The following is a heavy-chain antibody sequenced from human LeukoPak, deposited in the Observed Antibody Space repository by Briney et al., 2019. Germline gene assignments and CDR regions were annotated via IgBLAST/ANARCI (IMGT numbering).Heavy chain of an antibody. V-gene: IGHV1-69*04. CDR1: GGTFSSYA. J-gene: IGHJ4*02. CDR3: ARSIAAAGTCLNY. CDR2: IIPILGIA. Sequence: SVKVSCKASGGTFSSYAISWVRQAPGQGLEWMGRIIPILGIANHARKFQGRVTITADKSTSTAYMELSSLRSEDTAVYYCARSIAAAGTCLNYWGQGTLVTVSS. D-gene: IGHD6-13*01.